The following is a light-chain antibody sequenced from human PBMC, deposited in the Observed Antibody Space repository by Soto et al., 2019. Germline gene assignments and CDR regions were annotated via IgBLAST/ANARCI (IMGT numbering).Light chain of an antibody. Sequence: QSVLTQPPSASATPGQRVTISCSGSRSNIGSNYVYWYQQLPGTAPKLLIYKEDQRPSGVPERFSGSKSGTSASLAISGLRSEDEADYYSSTWDDGLSAVVFGGGTKLTDL. J-gene: IGLJ2*01. V-gene: IGLV1-47*01. CDR2: KED. CDR3: STWDDGLSAVV. CDR1: RSNIGSNY.